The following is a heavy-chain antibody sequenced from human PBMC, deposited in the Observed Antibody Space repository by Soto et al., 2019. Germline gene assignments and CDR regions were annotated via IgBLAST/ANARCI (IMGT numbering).Heavy chain of an antibody. CDR2: IIPIFGTA. V-gene: IGHV1-69*13. CDR3: AIRRYCSGGSCSPVNYYYGMDV. Sequence: SVKVSCKASGGTFSSYAISWVRQAPGQGLEWMGGIIPIFGTANYAQKFQGRVTITADESTSTAYMELSSLRSEDTAVYCCAIRRYCSGGSCSPVNYYYGMDVWGQGTTVTVS. CDR1: GGTFSSYA. D-gene: IGHD2-15*01. J-gene: IGHJ6*02.